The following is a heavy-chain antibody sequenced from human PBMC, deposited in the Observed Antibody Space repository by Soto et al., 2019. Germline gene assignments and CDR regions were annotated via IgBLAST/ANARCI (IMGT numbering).Heavy chain of an antibody. CDR1: GFTFSSFE. V-gene: IGHV3-30-3*01. J-gene: IGHJ4*02. D-gene: IGHD1-26*01. CDR2: ISSDGSNK. Sequence: QVQVVESGGGVVQPGRSLRLSCAASGFTFSSFEMHWVRQAPGKGLEWVAFISSDGSNKYYADSVKGRFTISRDNSKNTLSLQMNSLRAEDTAVYYCVREVRGSYYYFDYWGQGTLVTVSS. CDR3: VREVRGSYYYFDY.